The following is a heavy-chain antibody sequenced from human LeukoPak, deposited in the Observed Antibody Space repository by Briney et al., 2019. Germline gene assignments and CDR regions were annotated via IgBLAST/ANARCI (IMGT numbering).Heavy chain of an antibody. CDR2: INHSGST. V-gene: IGHV4-34*01. J-gene: IGHJ5*02. CDR3: ARGRPLYYDILTSYLRTNWFDP. CDR1: GGSFSGYY. Sequence: PSETLSLTCAVYGGSFSGYYWSWIRQPPGKGLEWIGEINHSGSTNYNPSLKSRVTISVDTSKNQFSLKLSSVTAADTAVYYCARGRPLYYDILTSYLRTNWFDPWGQGTLVTVSS. D-gene: IGHD3-9*01.